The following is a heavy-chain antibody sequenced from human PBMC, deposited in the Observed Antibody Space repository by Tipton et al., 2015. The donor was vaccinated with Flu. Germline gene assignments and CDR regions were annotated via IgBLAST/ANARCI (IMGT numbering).Heavy chain of an antibody. CDR3: ARDLNYYDSTGYRGSYFDY. CDR2: IYTSGST. J-gene: IGHJ4*02. CDR1: GGSFSGYY. D-gene: IGHD3-22*01. Sequence: TLSLTCAVYGGSFSGYYWSWIRQPAGKGLEWIGRIYTSGSTNYNPSLKSRVTISVDTSKNQFSLKLSSVTAADTAVYYCARDLNYYDSTGYRGSYFDYWGQGTLVTVSS. V-gene: IGHV4-4*07.